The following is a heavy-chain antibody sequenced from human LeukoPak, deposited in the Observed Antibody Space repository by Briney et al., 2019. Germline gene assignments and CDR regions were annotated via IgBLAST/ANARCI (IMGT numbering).Heavy chain of an antibody. Sequence: ASVKVSCKASGYTFSGFYIHWVRQAPGQGLEWMGWINPNSGVTNYAQKFQGRVTMTRDTSISTAYMEVSRLRFDDTAVYYCARVPWRSAYYFDYWGQGTLVTVSS. J-gene: IGHJ4*02. V-gene: IGHV1-2*02. CDR1: GYTFSGFY. D-gene: IGHD3-16*01. CDR2: INPNSGVT. CDR3: ARVPWRSAYYFDY.